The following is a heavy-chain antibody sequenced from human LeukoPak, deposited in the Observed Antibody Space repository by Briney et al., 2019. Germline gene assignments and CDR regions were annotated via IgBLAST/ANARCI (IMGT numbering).Heavy chain of an antibody. CDR1: GYTFTSND. D-gene: IGHD6-19*01. CDR3: ARGRYSSGWSRRYFDY. CDR2: MNPNSGNT. J-gene: IGHJ4*02. Sequence: GSVKVSCKASGYTFTSNDINWGRQATGQGLEWMGWMNPNSGNTGCARKFQGRVTMTRNTSITTAYMELSSLRSEDTAVYYCARGRYSSGWSRRYFDYWGQGTLVTVSS. V-gene: IGHV1-8*01.